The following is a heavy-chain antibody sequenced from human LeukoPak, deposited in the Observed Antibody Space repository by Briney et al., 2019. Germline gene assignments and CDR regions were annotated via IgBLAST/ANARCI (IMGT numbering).Heavy chain of an antibody. V-gene: IGHV4-30-4*08. CDR1: GGSISSGDYY. J-gene: IGHJ3*02. CDR2: IYYSGST. D-gene: IGHD1-26*01. Sequence: SETLSLTCTVSGGSISSGDYYWSWIRQPPGKGLEWIGYIYYSGSTYYNPSLKSRVTISVDTSKNQFSLKLSSVTAADTAVYYCAREDSGSYPPHAFDIWGRGTMVTVSS. CDR3: AREDSGSYPPHAFDI.